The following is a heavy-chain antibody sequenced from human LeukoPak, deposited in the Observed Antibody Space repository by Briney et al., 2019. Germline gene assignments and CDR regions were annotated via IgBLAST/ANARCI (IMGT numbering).Heavy chain of an antibody. CDR1: GFTFSSYA. J-gene: IGHJ5*02. CDR3: AREGVGCSGGSCYNWFDP. Sequence: PGRSLRLSCAASGFTFSSYAMHWVRQAPGKGLEWVAVISYDGSNKYYADSVKGRFTISGDNSKNTLYLQMNSLRAEDTAVYYCAREGVGCSGGSCYNWFDPWGQGTLVTVSS. CDR2: ISYDGSNK. V-gene: IGHV3-30*04. D-gene: IGHD2-15*01.